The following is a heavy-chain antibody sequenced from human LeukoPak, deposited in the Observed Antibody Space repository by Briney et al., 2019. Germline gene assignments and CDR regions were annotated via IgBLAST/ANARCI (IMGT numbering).Heavy chain of an antibody. CDR2: IYHSGST. V-gene: IGHV4-38-2*02. CDR3: ARALGAFDI. Sequence: SETLSLTCTVSGYSISSGYYWGWIRQPPGKGLEWIGSIYHSGSTYYNPSLKSRVTISVEKSKNQVSLKLNSVTAADTAVYYCARALGAFDIWGQGTMVTVSS. CDR1: GYSISSGYY. J-gene: IGHJ3*02.